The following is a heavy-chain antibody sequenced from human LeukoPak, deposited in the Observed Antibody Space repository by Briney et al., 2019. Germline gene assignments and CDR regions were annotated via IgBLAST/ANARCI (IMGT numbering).Heavy chain of an antibody. J-gene: IGHJ4*02. V-gene: IGHV3-7*01. Sequence: GGSLRLSCAASGFTFSGFWMSWVRQAPGKGLEWVANIKQDGSEKYYVDSVKGRFTISRDNAKNSLYLQMNSLRAEDTAVYYCARRPYSSTWHHFDYWGQGTLVTVSS. CDR2: IKQDGSEK. CDR1: GFTFSGFW. D-gene: IGHD6-13*01. CDR3: ARRPYSSTWHHFDY.